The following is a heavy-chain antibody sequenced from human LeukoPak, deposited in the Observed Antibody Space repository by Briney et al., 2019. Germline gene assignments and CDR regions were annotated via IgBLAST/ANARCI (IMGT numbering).Heavy chain of an antibody. CDR2: IIPIFGTA. CDR1: GGTFSSYA. Sequence: SVKVSCKASGGTFSSYAISWVRQAPGQGLEWMGGIIPIFGTANYAQKFQGRVTMTRDTSTSTVYMELSSLRSEDTAVYYCARVPAAIVVGGDYWGQGTLVTVSS. D-gene: IGHD2-2*01. CDR3: ARVPAAIVVGGDY. V-gene: IGHV1-69*05. J-gene: IGHJ4*02.